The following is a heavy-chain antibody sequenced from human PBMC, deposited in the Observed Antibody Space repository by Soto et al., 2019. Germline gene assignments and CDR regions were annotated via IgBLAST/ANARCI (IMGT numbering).Heavy chain of an antibody. CDR1: GGSISNYY. Sequence: QVQLQESGPGLVKPSETLSLTCTVSGGSISNYYWNWIRQSPWKGLEWIGYIYSSGSTHYNPSLQNRVTISIDTSKNQVSLKVNSVTAADTAVYYCARDHPHSYGVYYFDYWGQGTPVTVSS. CDR2: IYSSGST. D-gene: IGHD5-18*01. V-gene: IGHV4-59*01. J-gene: IGHJ4*02. CDR3: ARDHPHSYGVYYFDY.